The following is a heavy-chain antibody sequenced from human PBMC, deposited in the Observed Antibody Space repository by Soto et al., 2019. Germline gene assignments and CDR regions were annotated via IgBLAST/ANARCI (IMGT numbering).Heavy chain of an antibody. V-gene: IGHV4-34*01. Sequence: ETLSLTCAVYGGSFSAYYWSWIRESPGKGLEWIGEINHSGSTNYSPSLKSRVTISLDTSKSHFSLTLSSVSAADTAVYYCARERRVVGGYSSSWYDYFDYWGQGTPVTVS. CDR3: ARERRVVGGYSSSWYDYFDY. CDR1: GGSFSAYY. J-gene: IGHJ4*02. CDR2: INHSGST. D-gene: IGHD6-13*01.